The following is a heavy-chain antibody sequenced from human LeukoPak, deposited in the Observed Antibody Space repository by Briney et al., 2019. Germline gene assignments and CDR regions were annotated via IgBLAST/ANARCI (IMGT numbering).Heavy chain of an antibody. D-gene: IGHD6-19*01. CDR1: GFTFSSYG. V-gene: IGHV3-30*02. CDR2: IRYDGSNK. J-gene: IGHJ4*02. Sequence: GGSLRLSCAASGFTFSSYGMHWVRQAPGKGLEWVAFIRYDGSNKYYADSVKGRFTISRDNSKNTLYLQMNSLRAEDTAVYYCARDRGSGWSRAAFDNWGQGTLVTVSS. CDR3: ARDRGSGWSRAAFDN.